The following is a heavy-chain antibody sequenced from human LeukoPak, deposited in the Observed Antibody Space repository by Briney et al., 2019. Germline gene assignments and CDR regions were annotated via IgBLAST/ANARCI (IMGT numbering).Heavy chain of an antibody. D-gene: IGHD6-6*01. CDR3: AVYSSSSGVDY. CDR1: GYTFTGYY. CDR2: ISAYNGNT. Sequence: ASVKVSCKASGYTFTGYYMHWVRQAPGQGLEWMGWISAYNGNTNYAQKLQGRVTMTTDTSTSTAYMELRSLRSDDTAVYYCAVYSSSSGVDYWGQGTLVTVSS. V-gene: IGHV1-18*04. J-gene: IGHJ4*02.